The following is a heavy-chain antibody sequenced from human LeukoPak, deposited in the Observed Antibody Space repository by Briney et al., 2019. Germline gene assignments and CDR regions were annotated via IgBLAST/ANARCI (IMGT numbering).Heavy chain of an antibody. D-gene: IGHD6-6*01. V-gene: IGHV4-59*12. CDR3: ARVRRYSSSKGDYFDY. J-gene: IGHJ4*02. CDR1: GGSISSYY. Sequence: SETLSLTCTVSGGSISSYYWSWIRQPPGKGLEWIAYISDIGSINYNPSLKSRVTISLDTSKNQFSLKLSSVTAADTAVYYCARVRRYSSSKGDYFDYWGQGTLVTVSS. CDR2: ISDIGSI.